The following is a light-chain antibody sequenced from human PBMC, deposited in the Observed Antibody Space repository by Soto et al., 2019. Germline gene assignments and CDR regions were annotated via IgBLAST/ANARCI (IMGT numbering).Light chain of an antibody. CDR3: QQYNNWPPT. Sequence: EIVMTQSPATLSVSLGERATLSCRASQSVRSNLAWYQQKPGQAPRLLIYDASTRAPGIPARSTGSGSGTELTLTISSLQSDDFAVYHCQQYNNWPPTFGHGTRLEIK. CDR2: DAS. V-gene: IGKV3-15*01. J-gene: IGKJ5*01. CDR1: QSVRSN.